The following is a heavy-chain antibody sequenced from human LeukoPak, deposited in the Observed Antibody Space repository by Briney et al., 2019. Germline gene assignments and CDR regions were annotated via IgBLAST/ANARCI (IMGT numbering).Heavy chain of an antibody. Sequence: GGSLRLSCAASGFTFSSYWMHWVRQAPGKGLVWVSRISADGINAHYADSVKGRFTLSRDNAENTLYLQMNSLRAEDTALYYCARTNYYFDNWGQGSLVTVSS. V-gene: IGHV3-74*01. CDR1: GFTFSSYW. J-gene: IGHJ4*02. CDR3: ARTNYYFDN. CDR2: ISADGINA. D-gene: IGHD1-1*01.